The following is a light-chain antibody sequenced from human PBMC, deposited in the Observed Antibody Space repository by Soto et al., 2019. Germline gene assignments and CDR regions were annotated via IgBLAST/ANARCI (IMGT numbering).Light chain of an antibody. J-gene: IGKJ1*01. V-gene: IGKV3-15*01. CDR1: QSVSSS. CDR2: GAS. Sequence: EIMMTQSPATLSVSPGERATLSCRASQSVSSSLSWYQQKPGQAPRLLIYGASTRATGIPARFGGSGSGTEFTLTINSLQSEDFAVYYCQQYNNWWTFGQGTKVDIK. CDR3: QQYNNWWT.